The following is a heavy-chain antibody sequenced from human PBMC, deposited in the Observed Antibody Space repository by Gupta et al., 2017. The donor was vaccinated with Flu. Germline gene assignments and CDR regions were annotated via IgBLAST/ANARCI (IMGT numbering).Heavy chain of an antibody. CDR3: ASLHAY. V-gene: IGHV4-4*02. J-gene: IGHJ4*02. CDR1: GGSITDTHW. Sequence: QVQLQESGPGLVKPSGTLSLTCAVSGGSITDTHWWSWVRQAPGRGLEWIGEVYHTGSTNYNPSLKSRVSMSTDKSKNEFYLKLSFVTAADMAVYYCASLHAYWGPGISVIVSS. CDR2: VYHTGST.